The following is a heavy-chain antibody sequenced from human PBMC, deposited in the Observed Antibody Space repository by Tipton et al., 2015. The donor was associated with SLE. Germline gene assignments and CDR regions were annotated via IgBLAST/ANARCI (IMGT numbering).Heavy chain of an antibody. Sequence: SLRLSCAASGFTSYDYAMHWVRQAPGRGLEWVSLISWDGGSTYYADSVKGRFTISRDNSKNSLYLQMNSLRAEDTALYYCAKGNSGWYYFDYWGQGTLVTVSS. D-gene: IGHD6-19*01. CDR1: GFTSYDYA. CDR3: AKGNSGWYYFDY. CDR2: ISWDGGST. V-gene: IGHV3-43D*04. J-gene: IGHJ4*02.